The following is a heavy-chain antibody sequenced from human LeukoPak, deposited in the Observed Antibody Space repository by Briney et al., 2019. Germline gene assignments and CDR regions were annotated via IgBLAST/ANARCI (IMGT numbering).Heavy chain of an antibody. CDR2: IIPIFGTA. CDR1: GGTFSSYA. Sequence: ASVKVSCKASGGTFSSYAISWVRQAPGQGLEWMGGIIPIFGTANYAQKFQGRVTITADESTSTAYMELSSLGSEDTAVYYCARGLPLTGYYFDYWGQGTLVTVSS. J-gene: IGHJ4*02. V-gene: IGHV1-69*13. D-gene: IGHD3-9*01. CDR3: ARGLPLTGYYFDY.